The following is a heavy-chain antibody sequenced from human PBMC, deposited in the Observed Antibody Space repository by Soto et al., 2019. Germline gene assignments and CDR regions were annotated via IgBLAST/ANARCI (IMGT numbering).Heavy chain of an antibody. CDR3: AKDISAGDSSSWYVRDYYYGMDV. CDR2: ISWNSGSI. D-gene: IGHD6-13*01. V-gene: IGHV3-9*01. CDR1: GFTFDDYA. J-gene: IGHJ6*02. Sequence: SGGSLRLSCAASGFTFDDYAMHWVRQAPGKGLEWVSGISWNSGSIGYADSVKGRFTISRDNAKNSLYLQMNSLRAEDTALYYCAKDISAGDSSSWYVRDYYYGMDVWGQGTTVTVSS.